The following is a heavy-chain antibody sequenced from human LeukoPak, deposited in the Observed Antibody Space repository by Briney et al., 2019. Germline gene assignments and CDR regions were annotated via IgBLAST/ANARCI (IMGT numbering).Heavy chain of an antibody. D-gene: IGHD5-12*01. V-gene: IGHV3-23*01. CDR3: AAYSGHGSYFDY. J-gene: IGHJ4*02. CDR2: SICNGGST. Sequence: PGGSLRLSCAVSGFTFSSYSMRCVSQQPPGGRVWGLASICNGGSTYYTASVKGRVTISKDNSKNPLYLQMNSLRAADTAVYYCAAYSGHGSYFDYWGQGTLVTVSS. CDR1: GFTFSSYS.